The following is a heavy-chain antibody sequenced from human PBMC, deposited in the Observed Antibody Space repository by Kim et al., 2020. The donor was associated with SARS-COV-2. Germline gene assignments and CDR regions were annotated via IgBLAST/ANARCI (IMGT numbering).Heavy chain of an antibody. V-gene: IGHV1-69*13. CDR2: IIPIFGTA. J-gene: IGHJ6*02. CDR3: ARAYDFWSGSVLRNYYYGMDV. D-gene: IGHD3-3*01. CDR1: GGTFSSYA. Sequence: SVKVSCKASGGTFSSYAISWVRQAPGQGLEWMGGIIPIFGTANYAQKFQGRVTITADESTSTAYMELSSLRSEDTAVYYCARAYDFWSGSVLRNYYYGMDVWGQGTTVTVSS.